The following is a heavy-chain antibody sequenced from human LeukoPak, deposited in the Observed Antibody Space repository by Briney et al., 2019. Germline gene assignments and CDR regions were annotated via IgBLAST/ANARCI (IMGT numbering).Heavy chain of an antibody. J-gene: IGHJ4*02. V-gene: IGHV4-34*01. CDR1: GGSFSGYY. D-gene: IGHD3-3*01. Sequence: PSETLSLTCAVYGGSFSGYYWSWIRQPPGKGLEWIGEINHSGSTNYNPSLKSRVTISVDTSKNQFSLKLSSVTAADTAVYYCAGGALRFLEWSNNPSYFDYWGQGTLVTVSS. CDR3: AGGALRFLEWSNNPSYFDY. CDR2: INHSGST.